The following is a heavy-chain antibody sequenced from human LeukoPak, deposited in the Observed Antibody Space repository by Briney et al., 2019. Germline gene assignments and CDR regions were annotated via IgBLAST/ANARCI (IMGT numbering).Heavy chain of an antibody. CDR2: TYYRSTWYN. Sequence: QTLSLTCAISGDSVSSNSVTWNWIRQSPSRGLGWLGRTYYRSTWYNDYAVSVRGRITVNPDTSKNQFSLHLNSVTPEDTAVYYCARRLTQYDCFDPWGQGILVTVSS. D-gene: IGHD2-2*01. V-gene: IGHV6-1*01. CDR1: GDSVSSNSVT. CDR3: ARRLTQYDCFDP. J-gene: IGHJ5*02.